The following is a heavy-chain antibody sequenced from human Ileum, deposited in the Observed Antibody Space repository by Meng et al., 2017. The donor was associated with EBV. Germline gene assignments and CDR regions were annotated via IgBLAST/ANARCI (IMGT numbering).Heavy chain of an antibody. CDR3: ARNVPGTSAYYD. CDR1: GYSKSRTNW. J-gene: IGHJ4*02. D-gene: IGHD3-22*01. V-gene: IGHV4-28*01. Sequence: HMQQSGPGLVTPSDTLSLTCAVSGYSKSRTNWWGWIRQPPGKGLEWIGYIYYSGSTSYNPSLKSRVTMSVDTSKNQFSLNLNSVTAVDTAVYYCARNVPGTSAYYDWGQGTLVTVSS. CDR2: IYYSGST.